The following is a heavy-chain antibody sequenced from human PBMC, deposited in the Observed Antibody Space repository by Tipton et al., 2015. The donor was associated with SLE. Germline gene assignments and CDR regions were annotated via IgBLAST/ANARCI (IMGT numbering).Heavy chain of an antibody. CDR3: ARVLGSRYCTNGVCSSPYYSSNYMDV. D-gene: IGHD2-8*01. V-gene: IGHV4-59*01. J-gene: IGHJ6*03. CDR1: GGSFSDYY. CDR2: ISDSGST. Sequence: TLSLTCAVYGGSFSDYYWSWIRQPPGKGLEWIGYISDSGSTNYNPSLKSRVTISVDTSKNQFSLKLSSVTAADTALYYCARVLGSRYCTNGVCSSPYYSSNYMDVWGKGTSVTVSS.